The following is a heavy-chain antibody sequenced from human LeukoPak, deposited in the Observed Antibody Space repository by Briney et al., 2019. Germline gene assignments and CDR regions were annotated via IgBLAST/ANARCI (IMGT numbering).Heavy chain of an antibody. D-gene: IGHD3-22*01. Sequence: GGSLRLSCAASGFTFSSYWMHWVRQAAGKGLVWVSRIKSDGSTNYADSVKGRFTISRDNAKNTVSLQMNSLRAEDTGVYYCARAPSELGGYYPEYFRHWGQGTPVTVSS. V-gene: IGHV3-74*01. CDR2: IKSDGST. CDR1: GFTFSSYW. CDR3: ARAPSELGGYYPEYFRH. J-gene: IGHJ1*01.